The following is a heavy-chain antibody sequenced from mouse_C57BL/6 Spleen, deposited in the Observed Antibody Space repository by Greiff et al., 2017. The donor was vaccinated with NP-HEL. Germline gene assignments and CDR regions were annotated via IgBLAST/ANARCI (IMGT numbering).Heavy chain of an antibody. J-gene: IGHJ1*03. D-gene: IGHD1-1*01. Sequence: EVQLQQSGPELVKPVASVKIPCKASGYTFTDYNMDWVKQSHGKSLEWIGDINPNNGGTIYNQKFKGKATLTVGKSSSTAYMELRSLTSEDTAVYYCARSCGSSSYWYFDVWGTGTTVTVSS. CDR3: ARSCGSSSYWYFDV. V-gene: IGHV1-18*01. CDR2: INPNNGGT. CDR1: GYTFTDYN.